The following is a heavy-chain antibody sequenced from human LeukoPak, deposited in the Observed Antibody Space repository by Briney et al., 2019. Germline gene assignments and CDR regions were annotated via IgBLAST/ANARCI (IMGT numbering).Heavy chain of an antibody. CDR2: FDPEDGET. CDR3: ATNYYGSGPLDY. V-gene: IGHV1-24*01. J-gene: IGHJ4*02. CDR1: GYTLTELS. D-gene: IGHD3-10*01. Sequence: VASVKVSCKVSGYTLTELSMHWVRQAPGKGLEWMGGFDPEDGETIYAQKFQGRVTMTEDTSTDTAYMELSSLRSEDTAVYYCATNYYGSGPLDYWAREPWSPSPQ.